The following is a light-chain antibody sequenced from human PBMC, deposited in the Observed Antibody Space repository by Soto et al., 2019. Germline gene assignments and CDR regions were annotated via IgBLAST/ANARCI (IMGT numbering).Light chain of an antibody. Sequence: QSALTQPASVSGSPGQSITISCTGTSSDVGGYNYVSWYQQHPGKAPKLMIYDVDVRPSGVSNRFSGSKSGNTASLTISGLQTQDEADYYCPSYTSINTVVFGDGTKLTVL. CDR3: PSYTSINTVV. CDR1: SSDVGGYNY. V-gene: IGLV2-14*03. J-gene: IGLJ2*01. CDR2: DVD.